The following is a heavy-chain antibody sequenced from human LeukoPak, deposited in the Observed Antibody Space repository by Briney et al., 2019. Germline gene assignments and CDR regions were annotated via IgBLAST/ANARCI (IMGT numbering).Heavy chain of an antibody. J-gene: IGHJ4*02. Sequence: PSETLSLPWTGSGGPLSHYYWSLIGQPPGKRLEVCGYFDYSRLTPNSPPLKSPVTISVYTSTTRFSLKLSSVSAADTALYYCARVIGDYPHLDYWGQGNLVTVSS. CDR2: FDYSRLT. CDR1: GGPLSHYY. V-gene: IGHV4-59*01. CDR3: ARVIGDYPHLDY. D-gene: IGHD2-21*01.